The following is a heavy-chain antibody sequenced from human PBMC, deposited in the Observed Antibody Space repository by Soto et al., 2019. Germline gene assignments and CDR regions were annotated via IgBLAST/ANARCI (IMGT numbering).Heavy chain of an antibody. CDR1: GFTFSSYA. J-gene: IGHJ6*02. V-gene: IGHV3-30-3*01. Sequence: QVQLVESGGGVVQPGRSLRLSCAASGFTFSSYAMHWVRQAPGKGLEWVAVISYDGSNKYYADSVKGRFTISRDNSKNTLHLQMNSLRAEDTAVYYCARANCISTSCYADRYYYYGMDVWGQGTTVTVSS. CDR2: ISYDGSNK. CDR3: ARANCISTSCYADRYYYYGMDV. D-gene: IGHD2-2*01.